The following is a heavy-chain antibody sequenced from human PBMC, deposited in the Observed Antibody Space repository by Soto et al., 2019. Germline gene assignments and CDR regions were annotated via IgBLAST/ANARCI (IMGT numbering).Heavy chain of an antibody. D-gene: IGHD3-10*01. V-gene: IGHV4-59*01. CDR1: GGSIISYS. CDR2: IYYSGST. J-gene: IGHJ4*02. CDR3: ARVGSSYYFDY. Sequence: SETLSLTCTVSGGSIISYSWSWIRQPPGKGLECIGFIYYSGSTNYNPSPKSRVTISVDTSKNQFSLKLSSVTAADTAVYYCARVGSSYYFDYWGQGTLVSVSS.